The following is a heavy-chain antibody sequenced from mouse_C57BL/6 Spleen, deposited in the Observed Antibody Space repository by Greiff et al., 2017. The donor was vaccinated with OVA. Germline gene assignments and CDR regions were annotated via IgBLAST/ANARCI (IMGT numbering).Heavy chain of an antibody. J-gene: IGHJ2*01. CDR1: GFTFSDYG. V-gene: IGHV5-17*01. D-gene: IGHD4-1*01. Sequence: EVMLVESGGGLVKPGGSLKLSCAASGFTFSDYGMHWVRQAPEKGLEWVAYISSGSSTIYYADTVKGRFTISRDNAKNTLFLQMTSLRSEDTAMYYCARNTLIWEIDYWGQGITLTVSS. CDR3: ARNTLIWEIDY. CDR2: ISSGSSTI.